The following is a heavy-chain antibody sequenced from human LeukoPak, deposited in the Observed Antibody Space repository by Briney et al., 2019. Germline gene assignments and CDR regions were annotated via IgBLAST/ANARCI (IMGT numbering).Heavy chain of an antibody. D-gene: IGHD5-12*01. Sequence: GSLRLSCVGSGFTFSSYSMNWVRQAPGKGLEWIATIYYSGGTYYNPSLKSRVTISVDTSKNQFSLKLSSVTAADTAVYYCARRGYSGYDYDYWGQGTLVTVSS. CDR1: GFTFSSYS. J-gene: IGHJ4*02. CDR2: IYYSGGT. V-gene: IGHV4-59*05. CDR3: ARRGYSGYDYDY.